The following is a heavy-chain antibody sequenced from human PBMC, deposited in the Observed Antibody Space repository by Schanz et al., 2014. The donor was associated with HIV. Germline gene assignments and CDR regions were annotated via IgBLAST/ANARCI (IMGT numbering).Heavy chain of an antibody. J-gene: IGHJ4*02. D-gene: IGHD5-12*01. V-gene: IGHV4-4*07. Sequence: QVRLQESGPGLVEPSETLSLTCSVSGGSVTSYSWAWIRRPAGKGLEYIGRVYSSGSTKSNPSLTSRVPISVDTSKTQFSLKLASVTAADTAVYYCARAKWPPRNRHFDFWGQGNLVTVS. CDR1: GGSVTSYS. CDR3: ARAKWPPRNRHFDF. CDR2: VYSSGST.